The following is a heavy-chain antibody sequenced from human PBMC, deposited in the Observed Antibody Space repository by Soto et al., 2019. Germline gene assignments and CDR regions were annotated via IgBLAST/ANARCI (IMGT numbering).Heavy chain of an antibody. J-gene: IGHJ4*02. D-gene: IGHD2-2*01. V-gene: IGHV4-31*03. CDR1: GGSISSGDYY. CDR2: IYYSGST. CDR3: ASINCSSTSCHYYFDY. Sequence: SETLSLTCTVSGGSISSGDYYWSWIRQHPGKGLEWIGYIYYSGSTYYNPSLKSRVTISVDTSKNQFSLKLSSVTAADTAVYYCASINCSSTSCHYYFDYWGQGTLVTVSS.